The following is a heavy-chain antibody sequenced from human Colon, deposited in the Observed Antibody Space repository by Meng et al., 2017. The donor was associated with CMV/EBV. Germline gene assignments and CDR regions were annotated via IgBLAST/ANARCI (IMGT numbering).Heavy chain of an antibody. Sequence: SISSGGYYWSWLRQHPGKGLEWIGYIYYSGSAYYNPSLKSRVTILVDTSKNQFSLNLNSVTAADTAVYYCARAARPASANKYGCFDYWGQGTLVTVS. D-gene: IGHD6-6*01. J-gene: IGHJ4*02. CDR3: ARAARPASANKYGCFDY. V-gene: IGHV4-31*02. CDR2: IYYSGSA. CDR1: SISSGGYY.